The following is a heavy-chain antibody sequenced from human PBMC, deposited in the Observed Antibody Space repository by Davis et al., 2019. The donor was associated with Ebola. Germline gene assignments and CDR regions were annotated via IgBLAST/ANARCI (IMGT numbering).Heavy chain of an antibody. V-gene: IGHV3-7*01. CDR2: IKQDGSEK. CDR1: GFTCSSYW. D-gene: IGHD3-10*01. CDR3: ARESLWGSGSSRTDSG. J-gene: IGHJ4*02. Sequence: GESLKISCAASGFTCSSYWMSWVRQAPGKVLEWVANIKQDGSEKYYVDSVKGRFTISRDNAKNSLYLQMNSLRAEDTAVYYCARESLWGSGSSRTDSGWGQGTLVTVSS.